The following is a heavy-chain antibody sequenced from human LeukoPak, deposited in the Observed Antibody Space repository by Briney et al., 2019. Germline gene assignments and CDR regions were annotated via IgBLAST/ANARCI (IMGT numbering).Heavy chain of an antibody. V-gene: IGHV4-34*01. CDR2: IYHSGST. CDR3: ARDPGAPLSA. D-gene: IGHD2/OR15-2a*01. J-gene: IGHJ3*01. Sequence: SETLSLTCAVYGGSFSGYYWSWIRQPPGKGLEWIGEIYHSGSTNYNPSLKSRVTTSVDKSKNQFSLKLSSVTAADTAVYYCARDPGAPLSAWGQGTMVTVSS. CDR1: GGSFSGYY.